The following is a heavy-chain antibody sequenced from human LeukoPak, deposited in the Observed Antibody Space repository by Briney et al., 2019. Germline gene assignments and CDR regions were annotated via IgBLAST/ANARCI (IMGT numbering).Heavy chain of an antibody. J-gene: IGHJ4*02. V-gene: IGHV3-66*02. CDR2: ICSGGST. CDR3: ARDLDWY. D-gene: IGHD3/OR15-3a*01. CDR1: GFTVNNNY. Sequence: PGGSLRLSCAASGFTVNNNYMSWVRQAPGKGLEWVSVICSGGSTYYADSVKGRFTISRDKSKNTLYLQMNSLRVEDTAVYYCARDLDWYWGQGTLVTVSS.